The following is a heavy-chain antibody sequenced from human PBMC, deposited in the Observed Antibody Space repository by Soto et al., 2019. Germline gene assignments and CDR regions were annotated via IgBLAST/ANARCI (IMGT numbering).Heavy chain of an antibody. Sequence: PGESLKISCKGSGYSFTGYWISWVRQMPVKGLEWMGRIDPSDSYTNYSRSFQGHVTISADKSISTAYLQWSSLKASDTAMYYCARRPSIAAAHYDEDYGMDVWGQGTTVTSP. J-gene: IGHJ6*02. V-gene: IGHV5-10-1*01. CDR2: IDPSDSYT. CDR3: ARRPSIAAAHYDEDYGMDV. CDR1: GYSFTGYW. D-gene: IGHD6-13*01.